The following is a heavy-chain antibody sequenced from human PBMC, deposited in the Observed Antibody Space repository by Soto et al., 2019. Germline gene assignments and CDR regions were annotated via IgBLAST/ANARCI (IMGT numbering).Heavy chain of an antibody. CDR1: GGSISSSSYY. D-gene: IGHD6-6*01. V-gene: IGHV4-39*02. J-gene: IGHJ6*02. CDR3: ARDIARRTYGMDV. CDR2: IYYSGST. Sequence: SETLSLTCTVSGGSISSSSYYWGWIRQPPGKGLEWIGSIYYSGSTYYNPSLKSRVTISVDTSKNQFSLKLSSVTPEDTAVYYCARDIARRTYGMDVWGQGTTVTVSS.